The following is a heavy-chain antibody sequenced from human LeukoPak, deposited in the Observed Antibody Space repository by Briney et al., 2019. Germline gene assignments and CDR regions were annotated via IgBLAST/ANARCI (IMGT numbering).Heavy chain of an antibody. CDR1: GFTFSSYA. D-gene: IGHD3-9*01. V-gene: IGHV3-64*01. CDR3: ARVPPVSDILTGYYDY. Sequence: GGSLRLSCAASGFTFSSYAMHWVRQAPGKGLEYVSAISSNGGSTYYANSVKGRFTISRDNSKNTLYLQMGSLRAEDMAVYYCARVPPVSDILTGYYDYWGQGTLVTVSS. CDR2: ISSNGGST. J-gene: IGHJ4*02.